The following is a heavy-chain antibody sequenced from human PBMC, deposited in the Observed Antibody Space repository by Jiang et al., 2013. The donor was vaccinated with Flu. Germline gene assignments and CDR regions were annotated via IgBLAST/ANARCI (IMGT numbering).Heavy chain of an antibody. J-gene: IGHJ4*02. CDR2: TYYRSEWYN. CDR3: ARADLDSSGYYYS. Sequence: SQTLSLTCAISGDSVSSKNAAWNWIRQAPSRGLEWLGRTYYRSEWYNDYAVSVKSRITINPDTSKNQFSLQLNSVTPEDTAVYYCARADLDSSGYYYSWGQGTLVTVSS. D-gene: IGHD3-22*01. CDR1: GDSVSSKNAA. V-gene: IGHV6-1*01.